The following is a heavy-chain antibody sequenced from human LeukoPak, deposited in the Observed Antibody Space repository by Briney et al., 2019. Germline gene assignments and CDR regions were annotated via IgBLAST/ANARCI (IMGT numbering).Heavy chain of an antibody. CDR3: ARSYYYDSSGYYPHFDY. CDR1: GGSISSYY. CDR2: IYYSGST. Sequence: SETLSLTCTVSGGSISSYYWSWIRQPPGKGMEWIGYIYYSGSTNYNPSLKSRVTISVDTSKNQFSLKLSSVTVADTAVYYCARSYYYDSSGYYPHFDYWGQGTLVTVSS. J-gene: IGHJ4*02. V-gene: IGHV4-59*12. D-gene: IGHD3-22*01.